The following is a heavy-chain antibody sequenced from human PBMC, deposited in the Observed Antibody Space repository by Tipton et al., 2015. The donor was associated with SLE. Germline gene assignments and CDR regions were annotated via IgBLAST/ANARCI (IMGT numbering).Heavy chain of an antibody. D-gene: IGHD1-14*01. Sequence: LRLSCAASGFSFTKAWMSWVRQAPGKGLEWVGRIRSKTDGGTTDYAAPVKGRFTSSRDDSIKTMYLQMNSLKTEDTAVYYCARENPLGGMDVWGQGTTVTVSS. CDR3: ARENPLGGMDV. V-gene: IGHV3-15*05. CDR1: GFSFTKAW. J-gene: IGHJ6*02. CDR2: IRSKTDGGTT.